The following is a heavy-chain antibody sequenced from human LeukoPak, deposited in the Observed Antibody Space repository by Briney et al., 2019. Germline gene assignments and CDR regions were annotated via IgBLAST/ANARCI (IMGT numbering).Heavy chain of an antibody. Sequence: SETLSLTCTVSGGSVISGGYYWSWIWQPPGKGLEWIGYIYYSGSTTYNPSLKSRVTISVDTSKYKFSLKLSSVTAADTAVYYCARVPISTTARGYFDYWGQGTLVTVSS. V-gene: IGHV4-61*08. CDR1: GGSVISGGYY. J-gene: IGHJ4*02. CDR3: ARVPISTTARGYFDY. CDR2: IYYSGST. D-gene: IGHD4-17*01.